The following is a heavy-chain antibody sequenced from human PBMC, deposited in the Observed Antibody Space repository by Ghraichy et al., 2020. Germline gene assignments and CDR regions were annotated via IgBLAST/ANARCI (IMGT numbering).Heavy chain of an antibody. CDR3: AKAVDIVLVPAATKYYSYGMDV. D-gene: IGHD2-2*01. V-gene: IGHV3-23*01. CDR1: GFTFSSYA. J-gene: IGHJ6*02. CDR2: ISGSGGST. Sequence: LSLTCAASGFTFSSYAMTWVRQAPGKGLEWVSGISGSGGSTYYGDSVKGRFTISRDNSKKTLSLQMNSLRAEDTAVYYCAKAVDIVLVPAATKYYSYGMDVWGQGTTVTVSS.